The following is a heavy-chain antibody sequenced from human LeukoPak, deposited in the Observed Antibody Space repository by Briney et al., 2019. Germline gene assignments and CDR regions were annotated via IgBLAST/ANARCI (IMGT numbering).Heavy chain of an antibody. CDR1: GFTFDDYA. D-gene: IGHD3-22*01. J-gene: IGHJ2*01. CDR2: ISWNSGSI. Sequence: GGSLRLSCAASGFTFDDYAMHWVRQAPGKGLEWVSGISWNSGSIGYADSVKGRFTISRDNAKNSLYLQMNSLRAEDTALYYCAKDKGSSGYYLPYWYFDLWGRGTLVTVSS. V-gene: IGHV3-9*01. CDR3: AKDKGSSGYYLPYWYFDL.